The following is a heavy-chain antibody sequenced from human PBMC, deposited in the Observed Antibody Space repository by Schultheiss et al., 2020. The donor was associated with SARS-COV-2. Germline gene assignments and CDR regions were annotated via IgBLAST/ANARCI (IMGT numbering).Heavy chain of an antibody. CDR3: ARSRSRSPLPSPRSGWFDP. J-gene: IGHJ5*02. Sequence: GGSLRLSCAASGFTFSSYEMNWVRQAPGKGLEWVSAISGTGGDTYYADSVKGRFTISRDNAKNSLYLQMNSLRAEDTAVYYCARSRSRSPLPSPRSGWFDPWGQGTLVTVSS. D-gene: IGHD6-13*01. CDR1: GFTFSSYE. V-gene: IGHV3-48*03. CDR2: ISGTGGDT.